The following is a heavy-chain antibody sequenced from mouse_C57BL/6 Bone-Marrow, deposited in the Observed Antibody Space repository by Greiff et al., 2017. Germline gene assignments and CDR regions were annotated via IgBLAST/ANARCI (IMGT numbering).Heavy chain of an antibody. CDR3: ARRWDY. CDR1: GFTFSSYG. CDR2: ISSGGHYT. J-gene: IGHJ2*01. D-gene: IGHD2-3*01. V-gene: IGHV5-6*01. Sequence: VQLKESGGDLVKPGGSLKLSCAASGFTFSSYGMSWVRQTPDKRLEWVATISSGGHYTYYPDSVKGRFTISRDNAKNTLYLQMSSLKSEDTAMYYCARRWDYWGQGTTLTVSS.